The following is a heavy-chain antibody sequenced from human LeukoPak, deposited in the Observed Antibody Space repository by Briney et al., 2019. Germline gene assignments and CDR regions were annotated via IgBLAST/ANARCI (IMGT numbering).Heavy chain of an antibody. CDR2: ISGDSTYI. J-gene: IGHJ4*02. V-gene: IGHV3-21*01. D-gene: IGHD1-1*01. Sequence: TGGSLRLSCAASGFTFASYSMNWVRQSPGTGLEWVSSISGDSTYIYNAGSVKGRFTISRDNAQASLYLQMISLRADDTAVYYCARVSGRLERQSDLDYWGQGTLVIVSS. CDR3: ARVSGRLERQSDLDY. CDR1: GFTFASYS.